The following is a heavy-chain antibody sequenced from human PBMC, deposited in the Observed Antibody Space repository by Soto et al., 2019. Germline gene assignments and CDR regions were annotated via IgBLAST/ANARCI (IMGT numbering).Heavy chain of an antibody. CDR3: TTGVDGYNPFDY. CDR1: GFSFSDAW. CDR2: IKSKAHGETA. Sequence: EAQLVESGGGLVEPGGSLRVSCAASGFSFSDAWMICVRQAPGKGLEWVGRIKSKAHGETADYAAPVKGRFTISRDDSKNTVYLQMNSLKIEDTAVYYCTTGVDGYNPFDYWGQGTLVTVSS. D-gene: IGHD5-12*01. V-gene: IGHV3-15*07. J-gene: IGHJ4*02.